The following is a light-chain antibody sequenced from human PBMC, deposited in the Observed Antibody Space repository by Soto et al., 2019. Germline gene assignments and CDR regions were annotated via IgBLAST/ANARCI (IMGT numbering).Light chain of an antibody. CDR2: EVT. Sequence: QSALTQPPSASGSPGQSVTISCTGTSSDVGGYNYVSWYQQYPGRAPKLMIYEVTKRPSGVPDRCSGSKSGNTASLTVSGLQAEDEADYYCRSYAASNNFYFVFGGGTQLTVL. J-gene: IGLJ3*02. CDR1: SSDVGGYNY. V-gene: IGLV2-8*01. CDR3: RSYAASNNFYFV.